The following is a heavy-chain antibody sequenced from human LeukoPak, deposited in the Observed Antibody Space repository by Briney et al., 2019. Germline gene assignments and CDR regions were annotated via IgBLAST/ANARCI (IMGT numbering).Heavy chain of an antibody. J-gene: IGHJ4*02. Sequence: GGSLRLSCAASGFTFSSYWMSWVRQVPGKGLEWVANIKQDGSEKYHVDSVKGRFTISRDNAKNSLYLQMNSLRAEDTAVYYCARLGDSSGVDYWGQGTLVTVSS. D-gene: IGHD3-22*01. CDR2: IKQDGSEK. V-gene: IGHV3-7*03. CDR1: GFTFSSYW. CDR3: ARLGDSSGVDY.